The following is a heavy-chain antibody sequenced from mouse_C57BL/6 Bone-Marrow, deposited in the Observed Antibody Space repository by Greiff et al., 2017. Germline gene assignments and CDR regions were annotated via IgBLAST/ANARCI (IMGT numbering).Heavy chain of an antibody. CDR2: INPNNGGT. CDR3: ALYYGSSYDD. Sequence: EVQLQQSGPELVKPGASVKISCKASGYTFTDYYMNWVKQSHGKSLEWIGDINPNNGGTSYNQKFKGKATLTVDKSSSTAYMELRSLTSEDSAVYYCALYYGSSYDDWGQGTTLTVSS. D-gene: IGHD1-1*01. J-gene: IGHJ2*01. CDR1: GYTFTDYY. V-gene: IGHV1-26*01.